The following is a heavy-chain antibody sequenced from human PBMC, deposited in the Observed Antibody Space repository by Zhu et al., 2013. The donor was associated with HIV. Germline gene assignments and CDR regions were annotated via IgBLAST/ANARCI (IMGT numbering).Heavy chain of an antibody. CDR2: IIPIFGTA. D-gene: IGHD3-10*01. Sequence: QVQLVQSGAEVKKPGSSVKVSCKASGGTFSSYAISWVRQAPGQGLEWMGGIIPIFGTANYAQKFQGRVTITADESTSTAYMELSSLRSEDTAVYYCGGGGYYYGSGSSNFPYYYYYYMDVWGKGTTVTVSS. V-gene: IGHV1-69*01. CDR3: GGGGYYYGSGSSNFPYYYYYYMDV. CDR1: GGTFSSYA. J-gene: IGHJ6*03.